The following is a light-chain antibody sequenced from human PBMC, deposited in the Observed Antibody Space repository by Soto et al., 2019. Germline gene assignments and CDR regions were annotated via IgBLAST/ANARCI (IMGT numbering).Light chain of an antibody. CDR1: SSDVAGYNF. Sequence: QSVLTQPRSVSGSPGQSVTISCTGTSSDVAGYNFVSWYQQHPGKAPKLMIYAVTKRPSGVPDRFSGSKSGNTASLTISGLQAEDEADYYCCSYAGSYTPVVFGGGTKLTVL. CDR3: CSYAGSYTPVV. CDR2: AVT. V-gene: IGLV2-11*01. J-gene: IGLJ2*01.